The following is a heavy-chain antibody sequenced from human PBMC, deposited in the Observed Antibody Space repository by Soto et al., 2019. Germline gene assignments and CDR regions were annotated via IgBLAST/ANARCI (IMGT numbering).Heavy chain of an antibody. CDR1: GYTFTSYG. V-gene: IGHV1-18*04. J-gene: IGHJ6*02. D-gene: IGHD4-17*01. Sequence: ASVKVSCKASGYTFTSYGISWVRQAPGQGLAWMGWISAYNGNTNYAQKLQGRVTMTTDTSTSTAYMELRSLRSDDTAVYYCARGLYGDYYYGMDVWGQGTTVTVSS. CDR3: ARGLYGDYYYGMDV. CDR2: ISAYNGNT.